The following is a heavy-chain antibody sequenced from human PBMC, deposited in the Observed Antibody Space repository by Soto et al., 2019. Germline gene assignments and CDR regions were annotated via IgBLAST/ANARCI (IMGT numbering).Heavy chain of an antibody. CDR3: VANVDY. V-gene: IGHV4-39*01. Sequence: QLQLQESGPGLVKPSETLSLTCTVSGGSMSSSSYYWGWFRQPPGKGLEWIGSIYCSESTYYNPSLKSRVTISVDTSKNQFSLKLSSVTAADTAVYYCVANVDYWGQGTLVTASS. J-gene: IGHJ4*02. CDR1: GGSMSSSSYY. CDR2: IYCSEST.